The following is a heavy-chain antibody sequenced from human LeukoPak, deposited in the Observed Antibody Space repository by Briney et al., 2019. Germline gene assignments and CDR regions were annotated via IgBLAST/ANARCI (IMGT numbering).Heavy chain of an antibody. J-gene: IGHJ4*02. D-gene: IGHD4-23*01. CDR2: VYSTGTT. CDR3: ARGSYGGDTGYYCDY. CDR1: GGSISGYY. V-gene: IGHV4-4*07. Sequence: SETLSLTCTVSGGSISGYYWSWIRQAAGKGLEWIGRVYSTGTTNYNPSLVSRATLSIDTSKNQFSLKVRSVTAADTAVYFCARGSYGGDTGYYCDYWGQGTLVTVSS.